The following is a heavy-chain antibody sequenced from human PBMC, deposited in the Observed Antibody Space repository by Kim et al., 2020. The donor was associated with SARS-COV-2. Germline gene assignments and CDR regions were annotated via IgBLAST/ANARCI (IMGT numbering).Heavy chain of an antibody. J-gene: IGHJ5*02. CDR1: GDAITNGNHY. CDR2: IYYDGRT. Sequence: SETLSLTCTVSGDAITNGNHYWGWIRQSPGKGLECIGNIYYDGRTYYNPSLESRVTISVDTSRNQFSLKMTSVTAADTAVYYCARSSYYGSGHFPASRPSWFDVSGQGAPVSASS. V-gene: IGHV4-39*01. CDR3: ARSSYYGSGHFPASRPSWFDV. D-gene: IGHD3-10*01.